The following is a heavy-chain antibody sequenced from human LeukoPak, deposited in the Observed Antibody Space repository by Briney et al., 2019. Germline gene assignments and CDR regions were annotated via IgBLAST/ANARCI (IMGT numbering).Heavy chain of an antibody. V-gene: IGHV3-23*01. CDR1: GFTFSSYA. CDR3: AKERDYGDEPNEYFQH. J-gene: IGHJ1*01. CDR2: TSGSGGST. D-gene: IGHD4-17*01. Sequence: GGSLRLSCAASGFTFSSYAMSWVRQAPGKGLEWVSATSGSGGSTYYADSVKGRFTISRDNSKNTLYLQMNSLRAEDTAVYYCAKERDYGDEPNEYFQHWGQGTLVTVSS.